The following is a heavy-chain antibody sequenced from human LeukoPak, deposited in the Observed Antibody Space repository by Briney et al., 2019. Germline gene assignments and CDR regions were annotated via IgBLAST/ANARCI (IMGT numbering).Heavy chain of an antibody. D-gene: IGHD2-15*01. V-gene: IGHV3-7*01. CDR2: IKQDGSEK. CDR3: YSATPDY. CDR1: GFSISGYW. Sequence: GGSLRLSCAASGFSISGYWMSWVRQAPGKGLEWVANIKQDGSEKNYVGSVKGRFTISRDNAKNSLYLEMDSLRAEDTAVYYCYSATPDYWGQGTLVTVPS. J-gene: IGHJ4*02.